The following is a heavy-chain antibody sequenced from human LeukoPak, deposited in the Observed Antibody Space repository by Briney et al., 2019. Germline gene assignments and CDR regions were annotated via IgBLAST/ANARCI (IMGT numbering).Heavy chain of an antibody. CDR2: IYTSGST. CDR1: GGSISSGSYY. V-gene: IGHV4-61*02. Sequence: PSETLSLTCTVSGGSISSGSYYWSWIRQPAGKGLEWIGRIYTSGSTNYNPSLKSRVTISVDTSKNQFSLKLSSVTAADTAVYYCARVLAAARKTYYFDYWGQGTLVTVSS. J-gene: IGHJ4*02. D-gene: IGHD6-13*01. CDR3: ARVLAAARKTYYFDY.